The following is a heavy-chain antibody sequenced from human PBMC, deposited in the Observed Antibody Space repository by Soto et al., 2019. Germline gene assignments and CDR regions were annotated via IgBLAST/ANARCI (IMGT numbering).Heavy chain of an antibody. Sequence: GESLKISCAASGFTFSSYAMSWVRQAPGKGLEWVSAISGSGGSTYYADSVKGRFTISRDNSKNTLYLQMNSLRAEDTAVYYCAKDPRGVAYYYDSSGYYFDYWGQGTLVTVSS. CDR3: AKDPRGVAYYYDSSGYYFDY. D-gene: IGHD3-22*01. CDR2: ISGSGGST. CDR1: GFTFSSYA. J-gene: IGHJ4*02. V-gene: IGHV3-23*01.